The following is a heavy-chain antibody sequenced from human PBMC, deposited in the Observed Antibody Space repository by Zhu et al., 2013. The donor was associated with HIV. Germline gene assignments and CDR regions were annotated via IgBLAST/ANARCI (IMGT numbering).Heavy chain of an antibody. Sequence: QVQLVQSGAEVKMPGASVKVSCKPSGYTFSDYYIHWLRQAPGQGLQWMGWINPPSGGTNYAQKFQGRLTMTRDTSISTAYMELSRLKSDDTAVYYCARADRVVIDYWGQGTLVTVSS. CDR3: ARADRVVIDY. J-gene: IGHJ4*02. D-gene: IGHD2-21*01. V-gene: IGHV1-2*02. CDR1: GYTFSDYY. CDR2: INPPSGGT.